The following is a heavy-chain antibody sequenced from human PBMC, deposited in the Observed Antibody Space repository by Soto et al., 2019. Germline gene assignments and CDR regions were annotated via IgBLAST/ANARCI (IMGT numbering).Heavy chain of an antibody. Sequence: QVQLQQWGAGLLKPSETLSLTCAVYGGSFSGYYWSWIRQPPGKGLEWIGEINHSGSTNYNPSLKSRVTISVDTSKNQFSLKLSSVTAADTAVYYCARGRIDDYVWGSYRYTPYYYYGMDVWGQGTTVTVSS. D-gene: IGHD3-16*02. CDR1: GGSFSGYY. CDR3: ARGRIDDYVWGSYRYTPYYYYGMDV. J-gene: IGHJ6*02. CDR2: INHSGST. V-gene: IGHV4-34*01.